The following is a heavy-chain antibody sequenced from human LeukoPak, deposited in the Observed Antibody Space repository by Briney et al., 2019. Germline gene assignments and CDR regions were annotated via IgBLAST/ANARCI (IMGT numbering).Heavy chain of an antibody. J-gene: IGHJ4*02. CDR2: INPNSGGT. V-gene: IGHV1-2*02. CDR1: GYTFTGYY. Sequence: ASVTVSCKASGYTFTGYYMHWVRQAPGQGLEWMGWINPNSGGTNYAQKFQGRVTMTRDTSISTAYMELSRLRSDDTAVYYCARAFGYSGYDGEDYWGQGTLVTVSS. CDR3: ARAFGYSGYDGEDY. D-gene: IGHD5-12*01.